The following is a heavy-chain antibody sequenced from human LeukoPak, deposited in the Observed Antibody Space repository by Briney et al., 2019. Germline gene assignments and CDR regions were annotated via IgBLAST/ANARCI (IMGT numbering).Heavy chain of an antibody. CDR1: GYTFTGYY. J-gene: IGHJ6*03. CDR3: ARDLTHYYYYYYMDV. Sequence: ASVKVSCKASGYTFTGYYMHWVRQAPGQGLEWMGIINPSGGSTSYAQEFQGRVTMTRDMSTSTVYMELSSLRSEDTAVYYCARDLTHYYYYYYMDVWGKGTTVTVSS. CDR2: INPSGGST. V-gene: IGHV1-46*01.